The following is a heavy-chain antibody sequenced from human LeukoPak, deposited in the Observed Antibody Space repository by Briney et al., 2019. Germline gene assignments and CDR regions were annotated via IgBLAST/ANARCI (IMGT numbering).Heavy chain of an antibody. J-gene: IGHJ4*02. CDR2: IWYDGSNK. V-gene: IGHV3-33*08. Sequence: GGSLRLSCAASGSTFSGSAIHWVRQAPGKGLEWVAVIWYDGSNKYYADSVKGRFTISRDNSKNTLYLQMNSLRAEDTAVYYCAREDGDHFDYWGQGTLVTVSS. CDR1: GSTFSGSA. D-gene: IGHD4-17*01. CDR3: AREDGDHFDY.